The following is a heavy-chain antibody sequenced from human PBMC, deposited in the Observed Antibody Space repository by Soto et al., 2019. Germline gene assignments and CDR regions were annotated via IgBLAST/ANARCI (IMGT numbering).Heavy chain of an antibody. CDR2: IIPILGIA. J-gene: IGHJ6*03. V-gene: IGHV1-69*02. D-gene: IGHD2-2*01. CDR1: GGTFSSYT. CDR3: ARGLIVVVPAVKGTPYYYYYYMDV. Sequence: SVNVSCKASGGTFSSYTISWVRQAPGQGLEWMGRIIPILGIANYAQKFQGRVTITADKSTSTAYMELSSLRSEDTAVYYCARGLIVVVPAVKGTPYYYYYYMDVWGKGTTVTVSS.